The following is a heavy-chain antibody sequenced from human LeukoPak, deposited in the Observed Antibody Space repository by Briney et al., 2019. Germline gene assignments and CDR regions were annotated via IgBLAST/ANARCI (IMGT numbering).Heavy chain of an antibody. Sequence: ASVKVPCKASGYTFTSYAMHWVRRAPGQRLEWMGWINAGNGNTKYSQKFQGRVTITRDTSASTAYMELSNLRSEDTAVYYCARDTSITIFGVVIWDMDVWGQGTTVTVSS. V-gene: IGHV1-3*01. CDR3: ARDTSITIFGVVIWDMDV. D-gene: IGHD3-3*01. CDR2: INAGNGNT. CDR1: GYTFTSYA. J-gene: IGHJ6*02.